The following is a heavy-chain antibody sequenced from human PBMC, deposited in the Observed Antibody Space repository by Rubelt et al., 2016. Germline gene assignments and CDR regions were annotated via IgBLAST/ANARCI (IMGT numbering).Heavy chain of an antibody. J-gene: IGHJ4*02. D-gene: IGHD6-13*01. CDR2: VSSDGSNK. V-gene: IGHV3-30*04. CDR1: GFTLRSYA. CDR3: ARDYSSRWTYCFDH. Sequence: PGRSLRLSCAASGFTLRSYAMHWVRQAPGKGLEWVAVVSSDGSNKYYADSVKGRFTISRDNSKNTLYLQMNSLRAEDTAVYYCARDYSSRWTYCFDHWGQGTLVTVSS.